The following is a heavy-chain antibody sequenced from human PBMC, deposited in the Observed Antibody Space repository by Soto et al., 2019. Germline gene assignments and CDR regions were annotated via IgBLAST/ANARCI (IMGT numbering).Heavy chain of an antibody. D-gene: IGHD3-16*02. V-gene: IGHV3-53*01. Sequence: EVQLVESGGGLIQPGGSLRLSCAASGFTVSSTYMSWVRQTPGKGLEWVSIIYSGGSSYYADAVKGRFTISRDNSKHTLYLQMNSLRAEDTAVYYCASCSMITFGGVIVDDAFDMWGQGTMVSVSS. CDR3: ASCSMITFGGVIVDDAFDM. J-gene: IGHJ3*02. CDR2: IYSGGSS. CDR1: GFTVSSTY.